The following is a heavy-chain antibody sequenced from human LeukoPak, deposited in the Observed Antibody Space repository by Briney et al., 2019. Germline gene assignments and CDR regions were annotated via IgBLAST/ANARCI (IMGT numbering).Heavy chain of an antibody. Sequence: ASVKVSCKASGYTFTDYNMHWVRQAPGQGLEWMGWINPNSGGTNYPQKFQGRVTMTRDTSISTAYMELSRLRSDDTAVYFCAIPPTVTLGFDYWGQGTLVTVSS. J-gene: IGHJ4*02. D-gene: IGHD4-17*01. CDR3: AIPPTVTLGFDY. CDR2: INPNSGGT. CDR1: GYTFTDYN. V-gene: IGHV1-2*02.